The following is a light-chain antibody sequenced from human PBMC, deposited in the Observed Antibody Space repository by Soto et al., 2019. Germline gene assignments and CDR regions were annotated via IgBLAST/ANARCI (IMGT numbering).Light chain of an antibody. Sequence: DIQMTQSPPSLSASVGDTVNITCQASQAIGTCLNWYQHKQGTAPKLLIYEASNLQIGVPSRFSGRGSGTDFSVTISRLHPEDIATYYCQQCDNFPPTFGPGTKVDIK. CDR1: QAIGTC. CDR2: EAS. V-gene: IGKV1-33*01. J-gene: IGKJ3*01. CDR3: QQCDNFPPT.